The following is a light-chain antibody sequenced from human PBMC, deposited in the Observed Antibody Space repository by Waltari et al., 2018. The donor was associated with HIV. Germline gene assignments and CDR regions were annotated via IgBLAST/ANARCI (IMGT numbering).Light chain of an antibody. CDR1: VLSNKF. V-gene: IGLV3-27*01. J-gene: IGLJ2*01. CDR3: YSATENNLV. CDR2: KDN. Sequence: SYELTQPSSVSVSPGQTARLPCPGDVLSNKFARWLQQKPGQAPVLIIYKDNERPSGIPERFSGSSSGTTVTLTISGAQVDDEADYYCYSATENNLVFGGGTKLTVL.